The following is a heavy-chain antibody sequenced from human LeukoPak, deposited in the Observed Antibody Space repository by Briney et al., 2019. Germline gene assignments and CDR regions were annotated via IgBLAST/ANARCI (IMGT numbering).Heavy chain of an antibody. J-gene: IGHJ6*03. V-gene: IGHV3-30*02. CDR2: IRYDGSNK. CDR3: ARGGSDSSGWYVYYYMDV. Sequence: GGSLRLSCAASGFTFSSYGMHWVRQAPGKGLEWVAFIRYDGSNKYHADSVKGRFTISRDNSKNTLYLQMNSLRGEDTAVYYCARGGSDSSGWYVYYYMDVWGKGTTVTVSS. CDR1: GFTFSSYG. D-gene: IGHD6-19*01.